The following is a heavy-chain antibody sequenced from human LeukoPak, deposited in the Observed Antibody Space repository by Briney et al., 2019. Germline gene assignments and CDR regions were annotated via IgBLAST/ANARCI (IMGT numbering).Heavy chain of an antibody. CDR2: IYHSGST. D-gene: IGHD3-3*01. Sequence: PSETLSLTCTVSGGSISSGGYYWSWIRQPPGKGLEWIGYIYHSGSTYYNPSLKSRVTISVDRSKNQFSLKLSSVTAADTAVYYCATTKHYDFWSGYRGYYFDYWGQGTLVTVSS. J-gene: IGHJ4*02. V-gene: IGHV4-30-2*02. CDR1: GGSISSGGYY. CDR3: ATTKHYDFWSGYRGYYFDY.